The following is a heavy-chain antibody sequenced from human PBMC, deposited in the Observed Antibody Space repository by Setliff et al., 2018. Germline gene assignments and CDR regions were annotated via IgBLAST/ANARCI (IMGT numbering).Heavy chain of an antibody. J-gene: IGHJ4*02. CDR2: IGHTGSI. V-gene: IGHV4-61*09. CDR3: ARSFSRREKFLLDY. Sequence: KPSETLSLTCTVSGGSISSGSYYWSWIRQPAGKGLEWVGNIGHTGSINYNPSLKSRLTISRDTSKNQVSLKLNSVTATDTAVYYCARSFSRREKFLLDYWGQGALVTVSS. CDR1: GGSISSGSYY.